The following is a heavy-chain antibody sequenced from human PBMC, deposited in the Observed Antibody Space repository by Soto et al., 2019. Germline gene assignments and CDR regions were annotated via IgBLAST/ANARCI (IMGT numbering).Heavy chain of an antibody. J-gene: IGHJ6*02. D-gene: IGHD2-2*01. CDR3: ARLAGGGVVPAALYYYYGMDV. CDR2: IISIFGTA. CDR1: GGTFSSYA. V-gene: IGHV1-69*01. Sequence: QVQLVQSGAEVKKPGSSVKVSCKASGGTFSSYAISWVRQAPGQGLEWMGGIISIFGTANYAQKFQGRVTITADESTSTAYMELSSLRSEDTAVYYCARLAGGGVVPAALYYYYGMDVWGQGTTVTVSS.